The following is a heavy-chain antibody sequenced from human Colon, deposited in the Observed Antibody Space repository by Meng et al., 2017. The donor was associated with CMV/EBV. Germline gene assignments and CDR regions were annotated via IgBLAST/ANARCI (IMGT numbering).Heavy chain of an antibody. Sequence: GESLKISCAASGFTFSSYAMSWVRQAPGKGLEWVSVIYSGGSSTYYADSVKGRFTISRDNSKNTLYLQMNSLRAEDTAVYYCARPRGYCSGGSCFPSDYWGQGTLVTVSS. D-gene: IGHD2-15*01. V-gene: IGHV3-23*03. CDR2: IYSGGSST. CDR3: ARPRGYCSGGSCFPSDY. CDR1: GFTFSSYA. J-gene: IGHJ4*02.